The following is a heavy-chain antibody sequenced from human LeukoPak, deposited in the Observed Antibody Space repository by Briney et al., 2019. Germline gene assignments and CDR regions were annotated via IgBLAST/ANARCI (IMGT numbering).Heavy chain of an antibody. CDR3: ARSYYYGSGMLYY. CDR2: IYPGDSDT. CDR1: GYTFTSYS. D-gene: IGHD3-10*01. J-gene: IGHJ4*02. Sequence: GESLKISFKGSGYTFTSYSSGWVPQMPGKGLEWMGIIYPGDSDTRYSPSFQGQVTISDDKSISTAYLQWSSLKASDTAMYYCARSYYYGSGMLYYWGQGTLVTVSS. V-gene: IGHV5-51*01.